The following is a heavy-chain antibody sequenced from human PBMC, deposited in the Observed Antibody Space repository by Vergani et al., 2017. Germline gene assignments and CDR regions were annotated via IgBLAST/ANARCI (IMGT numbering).Heavy chain of an antibody. CDR2: ISCNGGSI. J-gene: IGHJ6*03. Sequence: EVQLVESGGGIVKPGGSLRLSCVASGFSFRNAWMNWVRQAPGKGLEWVSGISCNGGSIGYADSVKGRFTISRDNAKNSLYLQMNSLRAEDTAVYYCARWQGIYCRSISCYHYFFYMDVWGKGTTVTVSS. CDR1: GFSFRNAW. CDR3: ARWQGIYCRSISCYHYFFYMDV. D-gene: IGHD2-2*01. V-gene: IGHV3-48*04.